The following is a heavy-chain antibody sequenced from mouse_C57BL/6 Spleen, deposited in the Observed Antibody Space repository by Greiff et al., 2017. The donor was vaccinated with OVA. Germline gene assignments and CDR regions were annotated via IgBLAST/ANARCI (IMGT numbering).Heavy chain of an antibody. CDR1: GFSLTSYG. D-gene: IGHD2-2*01. CDR2: IWGGGST. CDR3: AKGGGYGNDIYYAMAY. J-gene: IGHJ4*01. Sequence: VKLMESGPGLVAPSQSLSITCTVSGFSLTSYGVDWVRQPPGKGLEWLGVIWGGGSTNYNSALMSRLSISKDNSKSQVFLKRNSRQTDDKAIYSGAKGGGYGNDIYYAMAYGGKGTSVTVSS. V-gene: IGHV2-9*01.